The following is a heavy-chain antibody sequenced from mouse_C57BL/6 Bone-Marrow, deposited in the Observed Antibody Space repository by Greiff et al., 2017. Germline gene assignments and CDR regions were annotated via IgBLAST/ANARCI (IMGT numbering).Heavy chain of an antibody. CDR2: INPNNGGT. V-gene: IGHV1-18*01. J-gene: IGHJ3*01. CDR1: GYTFTDYN. D-gene: IGHD2-4*01. CDR3: ARNDDYEGVAWFAY. Sequence: EVQLQQSGPELVKPGASVKIPCKASGYTFTDYNMDWVKQSHGKSLEWIGDINPNNGGTIYNQKFKGKATLTVDKSSSTAYMELRSLTSEDTAVYYGARNDDYEGVAWFAYWGQGTLVTVSA.